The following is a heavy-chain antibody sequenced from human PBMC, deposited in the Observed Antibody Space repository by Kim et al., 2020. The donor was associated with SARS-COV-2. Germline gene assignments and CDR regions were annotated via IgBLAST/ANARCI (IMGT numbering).Heavy chain of an antibody. D-gene: IGHD2-15*01. Sequence: GGSLRLSCAASGFTFSNHDMHWVRQAPGKGLEWVAVIWYDGSEEYYADSVKGRFSISRDNSNKMLFLQMNSLRAEDTAVYYCAREPSLTEVVGGFDSWGQGTLVTVSS. CDR3: AREPSLTEVVGGFDS. J-gene: IGHJ4*02. CDR1: GFTFSNHD. CDR2: IWYDGSEE. V-gene: IGHV3-33*01.